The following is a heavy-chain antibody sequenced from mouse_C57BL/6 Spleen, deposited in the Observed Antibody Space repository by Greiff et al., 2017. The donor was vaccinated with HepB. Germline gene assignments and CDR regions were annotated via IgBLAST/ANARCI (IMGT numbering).Heavy chain of an antibody. CDR2: ISSGSSTI. J-gene: IGHJ4*01. V-gene: IGHV5-17*01. CDR1: GFTFSDYG. Sequence: EVQLVESGGGLVKPGGSLKLSCAASGFTFSDYGMHWVRQAPEKGLEWVAYISSGSSTIYYADTVKGRFTISRDNAKNTLFLQMTSLRSEDTAMYYCARMVTTGDYYAMDYWGQGTSVTVSS. CDR3: ARMVTTGDYYAMDY. D-gene: IGHD2-2*01.